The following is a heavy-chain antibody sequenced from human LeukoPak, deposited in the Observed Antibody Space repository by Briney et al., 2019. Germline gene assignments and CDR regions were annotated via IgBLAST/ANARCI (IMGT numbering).Heavy chain of an antibody. CDR2: IKQDGSDK. CDR1: GFTFSSYW. CDR3: ARDWSSDWFDAFDI. J-gene: IGHJ3*02. D-gene: IGHD3-9*01. V-gene: IGHV3-7*04. Sequence: PGGSLRLSCAASGFTFSSYWMSWVRQAPGKGLEWVANIKQDGSDKYYVDSVKGRFTISRDNAKNSLYLQMNSLRAEDTAVYYCARDWSSDWFDAFDIWGQGTMVTVSS.